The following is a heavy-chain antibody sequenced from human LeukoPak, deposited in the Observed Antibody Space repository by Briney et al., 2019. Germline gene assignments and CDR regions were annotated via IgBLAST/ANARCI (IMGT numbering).Heavy chain of an antibody. CDR2: IYYSGST. J-gene: IGHJ4*02. CDR1: GGSIRSSSYY. Sequence: SETLSLTCTVSGGSIRSSSYYWGWIRQPPGKGLEWIGSIYYSGSTYYNPSLKSRVTISVDTSKNQFSLKLSSVTAADTAVYYCAKGTQGNGYNYGHIDCWGQGTVVTVSS. V-gene: IGHV4-39*01. D-gene: IGHD5-24*01. CDR3: AKGTQGNGYNYGHIDC.